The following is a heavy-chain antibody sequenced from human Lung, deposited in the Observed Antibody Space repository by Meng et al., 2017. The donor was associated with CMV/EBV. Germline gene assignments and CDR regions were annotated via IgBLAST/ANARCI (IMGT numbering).Heavy chain of an antibody. Sequence: ASVKVSXKASGYTFTSYGISWVRQAPGQGLEWMGWISAYNGNTNYAQKLQGRVTMTTDTSTSTAYMELRSLRSDDTAVYYCARGIVIAVAGTGVDYWGQGTLVTVSS. J-gene: IGHJ4*02. D-gene: IGHD6-19*01. CDR2: ISAYNGNT. V-gene: IGHV1-18*01. CDR3: ARGIVIAVAGTGVDY. CDR1: GYTFTSYG.